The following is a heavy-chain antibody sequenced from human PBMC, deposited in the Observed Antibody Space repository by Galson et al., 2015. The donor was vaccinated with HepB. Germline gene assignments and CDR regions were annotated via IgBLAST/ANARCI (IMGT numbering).Heavy chain of an antibody. D-gene: IGHD2/OR15-2a*01. CDR1: GFTFSDYY. CDR2: ISSSGSTK. J-gene: IGHJ5*02. CDR3: ARATLRWFDP. V-gene: IGHV3-11*01. Sequence: SLRLSCAASGFTFSDYYMSWIRQAPGKGLEWISYISSSGSTKSYADSVKGRFTISRDNAKNSLYLQMNSLRAEDTAVYYCARATLRWFDPWGQGTLVTVSS.